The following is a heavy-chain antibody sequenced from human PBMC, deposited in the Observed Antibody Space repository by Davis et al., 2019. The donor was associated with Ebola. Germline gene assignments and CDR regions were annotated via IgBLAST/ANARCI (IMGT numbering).Heavy chain of an antibody. CDR3: SRSGPDN. V-gene: IGHV3-73*01. CDR1: GFTFSGSA. J-gene: IGHJ4*02. CDR2: IRSKANSYAT. Sequence: GESLKISCAASGFTFSGSAMHWVRQASGKGLEWVGRIRSKANSYATAYAASLKGRFTISRDDSKNTAYLQMNSLKTEDTAVYYCSRSGPDNWGQGTLVTVFS. D-gene: IGHD1-26*01.